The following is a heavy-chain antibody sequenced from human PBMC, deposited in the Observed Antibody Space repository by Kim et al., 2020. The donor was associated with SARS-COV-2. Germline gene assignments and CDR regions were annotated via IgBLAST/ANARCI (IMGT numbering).Heavy chain of an antibody. J-gene: IGHJ4*02. CDR1: GYSFSSYW. D-gene: IGHD3-10*01. CDR3: ARTNDHGAY. V-gene: IGHV5-51*01. CDR2: IYPRDSDT. Sequence: GESLKISCKGSGYSFSSYWIAWVRQMPGKGLEWMGIIYPRDSDTRYSPTFQGQITISVDKSISTAYLQWRSLKASDTAMYYCARTNDHGAYWGQGTLVTV.